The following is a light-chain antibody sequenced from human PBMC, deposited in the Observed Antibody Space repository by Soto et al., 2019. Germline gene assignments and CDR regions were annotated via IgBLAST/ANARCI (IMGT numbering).Light chain of an antibody. CDR2: DVT. CDR1: NSDVGGYHY. J-gene: IGLJ1*01. Sequence: QSVLTQSASESGSPGQSITISCTGTNSDVGGYHYVSWYQQHPGKAAKLMISDVTNRPSGVSNRFSGSKSGNTASLTISGLQAEDEAEYYCSSYTSSTTFVFGTGTKVTVL. V-gene: IGLV2-14*03. CDR3: SSYTSSTTFV.